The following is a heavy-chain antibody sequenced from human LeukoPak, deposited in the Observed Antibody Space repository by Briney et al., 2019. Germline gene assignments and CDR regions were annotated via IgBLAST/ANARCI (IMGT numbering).Heavy chain of an antibody. J-gene: IGHJ6*03. V-gene: IGHV1-8*02. CDR3: AREGRGISYYYYYMDV. CDR1: GYTFTGYY. D-gene: IGHD6-13*01. Sequence: ASVKVSCKASGYTFTGYYMHRVRQAPGQGLEWMGWINPNSGNTGYAQKFQGRVTMTRNTSISTAYMELSSLRSEDTAVYYCAREGRGISYYYYYMDVWGKGTTVTVSS. CDR2: INPNSGNT.